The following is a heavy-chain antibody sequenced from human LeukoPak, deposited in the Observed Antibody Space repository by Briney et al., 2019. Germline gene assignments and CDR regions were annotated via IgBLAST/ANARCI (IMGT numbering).Heavy chain of an antibody. CDR3: AKALGDFWSAYIRGFDY. CDR2: IRYDGTNK. CDR1: GFTFSRYG. V-gene: IGHV3-30*02. D-gene: IGHD3-3*01. Sequence: GGSLRLSCAASGFTFSRYGMHWVRQAPGRGLEWVAFIRYDGTNKHYADSVKGRFTISRDNSKNTLYLQMNSLGAEDTAVYYCAKALGDFWSAYIRGFDYWGQGTLVTVSS. J-gene: IGHJ4*02.